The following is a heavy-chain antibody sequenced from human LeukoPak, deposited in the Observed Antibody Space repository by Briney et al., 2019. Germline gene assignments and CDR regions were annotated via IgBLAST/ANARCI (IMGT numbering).Heavy chain of an antibody. Sequence: TSETLSLTCTVSGGSISSHYWSWIRQPPGKGLEWIGYIYYSGSTNYNPSLKNRVTISVDTSKNQFSLKLSSVTAADTAVYYCARERTLGGEAGSSWYFDYWGQGTLVTVSS. J-gene: IGHJ4*02. D-gene: IGHD6-13*01. CDR3: ARERTLGGEAGSSWYFDY. CDR2: IYYSGST. V-gene: IGHV4-59*11. CDR1: GGSISSHY.